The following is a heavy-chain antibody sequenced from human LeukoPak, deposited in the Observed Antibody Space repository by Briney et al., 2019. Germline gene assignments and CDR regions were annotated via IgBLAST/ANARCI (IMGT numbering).Heavy chain of an antibody. CDR1: GFTIDDYA. D-gene: IGHD1-26*01. V-gene: IGHV3-9*03. J-gene: IGHJ4*02. Sequence: GRSLRLSCAASGFTIDDYAMHWVRQAPGKGLEWVSGISWNSGSIGYADSVKGRFTISRDNAKNSLYLQMNSLRAEDMALYYSPKDSQSFEYSGSYGFDYWGQGTLVTVSS. CDR3: PKDSQSFEYSGSYGFDY. CDR2: ISWNSGSI.